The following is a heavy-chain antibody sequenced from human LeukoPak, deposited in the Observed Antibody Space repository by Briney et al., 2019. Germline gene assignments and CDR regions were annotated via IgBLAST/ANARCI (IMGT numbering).Heavy chain of an antibody. CDR3: ARVGSWGSYRYAFDY. V-gene: IGHV3-48*03. J-gene: IGHJ4*02. D-gene: IGHD3-16*02. Sequence: GGSLRLSCAASGFTFSSYEMNWVRQAPGKGLEWVSYITSSGSTIYYADSVKGRFTISGDNAKNSLYLQMSSLRAEDTAVYYCARVGSWGSYRYAFDYWGQGTLVTVSS. CDR2: ITSSGSTI. CDR1: GFTFSSYE.